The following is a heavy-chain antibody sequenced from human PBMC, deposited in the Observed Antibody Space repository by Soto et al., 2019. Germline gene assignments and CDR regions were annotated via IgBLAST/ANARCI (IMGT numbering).Heavy chain of an antibody. CDR3: ARHRYDYVWGSYSH. D-gene: IGHD3-16*01. CDR2: IIPVFGTP. V-gene: IGHV1-69*01. CDR1: GYIFKNYA. Sequence: QVQLVQSGAEVKETGSSVKVSCKSSGYIFKNYAVTWLRQAPGQGLEWMGGIIPVFGTPDYSQKFRGRVTITEHEATSRVYMELRSLTAEDTAVYYCARHRYDYVWGSYSHWGQGTLVTVSS. J-gene: IGHJ4*02.